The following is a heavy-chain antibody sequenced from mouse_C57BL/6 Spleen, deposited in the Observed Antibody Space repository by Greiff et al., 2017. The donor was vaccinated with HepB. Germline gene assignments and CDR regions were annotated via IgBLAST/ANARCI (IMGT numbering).Heavy chain of an antibody. Sequence: QVQLKESGPGILQPSQTLSLTCSFSGFSLSTFGMGVGWIRQPSGKGLEWLAHIWWDDDKYYNPALKSRLTISKDTSKNQVFLKIANVDTADTATYYCARIADYGSDWYFDVWGTGTTVTVSS. D-gene: IGHD1-1*01. V-gene: IGHV8-8*01. CDR2: IWWDDDK. CDR1: GFSLSTFGMG. J-gene: IGHJ1*03. CDR3: ARIADYGSDWYFDV.